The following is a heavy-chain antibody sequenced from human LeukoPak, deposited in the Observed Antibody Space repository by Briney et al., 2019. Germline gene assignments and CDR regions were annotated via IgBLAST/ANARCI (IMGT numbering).Heavy chain of an antibody. CDR1: GFTFSRYW. CDR2: INGDGTSI. J-gene: IGHJ4*02. Sequence: PGGSLRLSCVVSGFTFSRYWMHWVRQAPGKGLVWVSRINGDGTSITYADSVKGRFTISRDNSKNTLYLQMNSLRAEDTAVYYCAKGPWLAYPYYFDYWGQGTLVTVSS. D-gene: IGHD6-19*01. V-gene: IGHV3-74*01. CDR3: AKGPWLAYPYYFDY.